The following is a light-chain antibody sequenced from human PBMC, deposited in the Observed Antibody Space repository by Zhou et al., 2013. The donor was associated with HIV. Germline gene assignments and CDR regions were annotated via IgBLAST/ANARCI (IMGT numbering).Light chain of an antibody. Sequence: EIVLTQSPATLSLSPGERATLSCRASQGVGNYLAWYQQKPGQAPRLLIYGASSRAPGIPDRFSGSGSGTDFSLTISRVEPEDFAVYSCQQYASSPRTFGQGTKVEIK. J-gene: IGKJ1*01. CDR3: QQYASSPRT. V-gene: IGKV3-20*01. CDR1: QGVGNY. CDR2: GAS.